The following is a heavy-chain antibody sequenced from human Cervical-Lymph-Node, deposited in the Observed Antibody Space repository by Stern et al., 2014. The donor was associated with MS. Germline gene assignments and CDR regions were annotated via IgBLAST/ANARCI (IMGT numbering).Heavy chain of an antibody. CDR3: ATLGVTTGDFDP. D-gene: IGHD4-17*01. CDR2: IIPILSIT. Sequence: VQLVQSGSEVKKPGSSVRVSCKASGGTFSSSGISWVRQAPGQGLEWMGRIIPILSITNYAQNFQGRVTITADKSTSTAYMELSSLRSEDTAVYYCATLGVTTGDFDPWGQGTLGTVS. J-gene: IGHJ5*02. CDR1: GGTFSSSG. V-gene: IGHV1-69*04.